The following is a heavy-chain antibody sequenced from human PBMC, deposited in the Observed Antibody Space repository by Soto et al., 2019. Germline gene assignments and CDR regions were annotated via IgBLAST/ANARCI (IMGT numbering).Heavy chain of an antibody. CDR3: AKPLITMIVVVVPGYDY. CDR2: ISYDENYK. D-gene: IGHD3-22*01. CDR1: GFTFSSYA. J-gene: IGHJ4*02. Sequence: VQLLESGGGLVQPGGSLRLSCAASGFTFSSYAMSWVRQAPGKGLEWVAVISYDENYKYYADSVKGRFTISRDNSKNTLYLQMNSLRAEDTAVYYCAKPLITMIVVVVPGYDYWGQGTLVTVSS. V-gene: IGHV3-30*18.